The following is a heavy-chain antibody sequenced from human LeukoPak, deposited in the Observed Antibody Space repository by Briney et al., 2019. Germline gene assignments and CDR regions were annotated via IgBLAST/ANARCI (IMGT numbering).Heavy chain of an antibody. D-gene: IGHD1-26*01. J-gene: IGHJ6*03. CDR3: ARVVGATRDYYYYMDV. Sequence: ASVKVSCKASGYTFTSYGISWVRQAPGQGLEWMGWISAYNGNTNYAQKLQGRVTMTTDTSTSTAYMELRGLRSDDTAVYYCARVVGATRDYYYYMDVWGKGTTVTVSS. V-gene: IGHV1-18*01. CDR2: ISAYNGNT. CDR1: GYTFTSYG.